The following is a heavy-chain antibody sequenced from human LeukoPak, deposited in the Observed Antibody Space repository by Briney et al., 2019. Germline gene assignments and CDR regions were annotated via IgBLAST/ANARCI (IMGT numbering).Heavy chain of an antibody. CDR3: VAGIGDY. D-gene: IGHD6-13*01. CDR1: GFSFSTYW. CDR2: INTDGGII. V-gene: IGHV3-74*03. Sequence: GSLRLSCAASGFSFSTYWIHWVRQAPGKGLVWVSRINTDGGIITYADSVKGRFTISRDNAKNTVYLQMNNLRAEDTAVYYCVAGIGDYWGQGTLVTVSS. J-gene: IGHJ4*02.